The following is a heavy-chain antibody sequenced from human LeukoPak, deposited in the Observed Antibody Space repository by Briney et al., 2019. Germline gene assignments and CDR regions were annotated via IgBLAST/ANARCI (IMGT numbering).Heavy chain of an antibody. J-gene: IGHJ4*02. D-gene: IGHD1-20*01. CDR2: INAGNGNT. Sequence: ASVKVSCKASGYTFTNYAISWVRQAPGQRLEWMGWINAGNGNTKYSQKFQGRVTITRDTSASTAYMELSSLRSEDTAMYYCARGRLNGNVDFWGQGTLVTVSS. CDR1: GYTFTNYA. V-gene: IGHV1-3*01. CDR3: ARGRLNGNVDF.